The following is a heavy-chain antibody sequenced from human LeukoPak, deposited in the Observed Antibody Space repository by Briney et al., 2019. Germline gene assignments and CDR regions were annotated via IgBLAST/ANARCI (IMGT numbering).Heavy chain of an antibody. J-gene: IGHJ5*02. CDR3: ARRTLYCSSTSCAFDP. CDR2: INHSGST. CDR1: GGSFSGYY. V-gene: IGHV4-34*01. D-gene: IGHD2-2*01. Sequence: KTSETLPLTCAVNGGSFSGYYWSWIRQPPGKGLEWIGEINHSGSTNYNPSLKSRATISVDTSKNQFSLKLSSVTAADTAVYYCARRTLYCSSTSCAFDPWGQGTLVTVSS.